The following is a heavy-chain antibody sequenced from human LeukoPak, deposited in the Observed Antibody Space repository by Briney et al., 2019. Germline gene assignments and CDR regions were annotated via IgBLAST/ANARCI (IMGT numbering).Heavy chain of an antibody. V-gene: IGHV1-46*01. Sequence: RASVKVSCKASGYTFTSYYMHWVRQAPGQGLEWMGIINPSGGSTSYAQKFQGRVTMTRDMSTSTVYMELSSLRSEDTAVYYCARVHSPGIAAAGLDYWGQGTLVTVSS. CDR2: INPSGGST. D-gene: IGHD6-13*01. CDR3: ARVHSPGIAAAGLDY. CDR1: GYTFTSYY. J-gene: IGHJ4*02.